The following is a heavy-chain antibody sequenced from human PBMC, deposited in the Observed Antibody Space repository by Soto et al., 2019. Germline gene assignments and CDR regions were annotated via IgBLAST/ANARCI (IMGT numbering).Heavy chain of an antibody. CDR3: ARTGPRFKWLRLRDDAFDI. CDR2: IYYSGST. J-gene: IGHJ3*02. Sequence: PSETLSLTCTVSGGSISSYYWSWIRQPPGKGLEWIGYIYYSGSTNYNPSLKSRVTISVDTSKNQFSPKLSSVTAADTAVYYCARTGPRFKWLRLRDDAFDIWGQGTMVTGSS. V-gene: IGHV4-59*08. D-gene: IGHD5-12*01. CDR1: GGSISSYY.